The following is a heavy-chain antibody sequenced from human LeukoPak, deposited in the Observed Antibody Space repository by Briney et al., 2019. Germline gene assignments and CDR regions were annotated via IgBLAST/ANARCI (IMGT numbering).Heavy chain of an antibody. V-gene: IGHV4-4*07. CDR1: GGAISGYY. CDR2: IYTSGST. D-gene: IGHD4-23*01. J-gene: IGHJ1*01. Sequence: PSETLSLTCTVSGGAISGYYWSWIRQPAGEGLEWIGHIYTSGSTNYNPSLKSRVTMSLDTSKNQFSLQLSSVTAADTAVYYCARVRDYGGNSGIEYFQHWGQGTLVTVSS. CDR3: ARVRDYGGNSGIEYFQH.